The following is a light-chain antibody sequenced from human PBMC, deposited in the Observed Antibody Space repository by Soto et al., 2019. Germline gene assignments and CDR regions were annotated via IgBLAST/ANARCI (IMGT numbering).Light chain of an antibody. CDR3: QQYNNWPRT. CDR2: GAS. Sequence: EIVRTQSQDTLSVSPGERATLSCRASQSVSSDLAWYHQKPGQAPRLLIYGASTRATGIPARFSGSGSGTEFTLTINSLQSEDFAVYYCQQYNNWPRTFGQGTKVDIK. CDR1: QSVSSD. J-gene: IGKJ1*01. V-gene: IGKV3-15*01.